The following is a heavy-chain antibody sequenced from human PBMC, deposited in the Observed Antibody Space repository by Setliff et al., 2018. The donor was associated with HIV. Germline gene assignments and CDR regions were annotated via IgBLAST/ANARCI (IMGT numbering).Heavy chain of an antibody. CDR3: TRDYEYDWNAVMEV. J-gene: IGHJ6*03. CDR2: ITSSSTYI. Sequence: GGSLRLSCSASGFTLSNYSMNWVRQAPGKGLEWVSSITSSSTYIYYADSVKGRFAISRDNAKNSLYLQMNSLGAEDTAVYYCTRDYEYDWNAVMEVWGKGTTVTV. V-gene: IGHV3-21*01. CDR1: GFTLSNYS. D-gene: IGHD1-20*01.